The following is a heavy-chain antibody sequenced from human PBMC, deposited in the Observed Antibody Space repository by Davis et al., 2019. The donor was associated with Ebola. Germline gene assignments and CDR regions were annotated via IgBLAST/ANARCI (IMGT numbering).Heavy chain of an antibody. J-gene: IGHJ4*02. Sequence: HSQTLSLTCAISGDSVSSAGWNWIRQSPSRGLEWLGRTYYKSKWYNDYAVSVKSRITINPDTSKNQFSLQLNSVTPEDTALYYCARGWLRTGFDYWGQGTLVIVSS. CDR1: GDSVSSAG. V-gene: IGHV6-1*01. CDR3: ARGWLRTGFDY. D-gene: IGHD5-12*01. CDR2: TYYKSKWYN.